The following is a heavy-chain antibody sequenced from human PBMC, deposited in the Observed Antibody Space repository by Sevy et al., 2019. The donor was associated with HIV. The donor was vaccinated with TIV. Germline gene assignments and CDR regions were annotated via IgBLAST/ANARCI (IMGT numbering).Heavy chain of an antibody. CDR1: GGSVSSGSYY. CDR3: ARHTTVTTCSYDY. D-gene: IGHD4-17*01. V-gene: IGHV4-61*01. Sequence: SETLSLTCTVSGGSVSSGSYYWSWIRQPPGKGLEWIGYIYYSGSTNYNPSLKSRVTISVDTSKNQFSLKLSPVTAADTAVYYCARHTTVTTCSYDYWGQGTLVTVSS. J-gene: IGHJ4*02. CDR2: IYYSGST.